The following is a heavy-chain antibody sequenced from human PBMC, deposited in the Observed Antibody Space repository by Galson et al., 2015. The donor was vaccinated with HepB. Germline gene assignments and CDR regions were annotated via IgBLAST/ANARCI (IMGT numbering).Heavy chain of an antibody. J-gene: IGHJ4*02. Sequence: SVKVSCKASGYTFTSYGISWVRQAPGQGLEWMGWISAYNGNTNYAQKLQGRVTMTTDTSTSTAYMELRSLRSDDTAVYYCARDRVRLAMWPESDYWGQGTLVTVSS. D-gene: IGHD1-14*01. CDR2: ISAYNGNT. V-gene: IGHV1-18*01. CDR3: ARDRVRLAMWPESDY. CDR1: GYTFTSYG.